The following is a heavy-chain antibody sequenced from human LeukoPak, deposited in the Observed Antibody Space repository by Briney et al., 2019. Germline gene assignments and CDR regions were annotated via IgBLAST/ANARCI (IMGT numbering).Heavy chain of an antibody. Sequence: SETLSLTCVVNGGSLSDFYWNGIRQPRGKGLEGIGDVHHSGSTNYNPSLESRGTISLDTSKNVVSLKLTSVTAADTAFYYCARSAYDYVWGTLGYWGQGTLVTVSS. CDR3: ARSAYDYVWGTLGY. CDR2: VHHSGST. J-gene: IGHJ4*02. V-gene: IGHV4-34*01. D-gene: IGHD3-16*01. CDR1: GGSLSDFY.